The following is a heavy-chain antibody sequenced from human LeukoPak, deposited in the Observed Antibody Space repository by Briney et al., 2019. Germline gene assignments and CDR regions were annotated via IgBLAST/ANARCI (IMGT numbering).Heavy chain of an antibody. CDR3: AKSGGGIKVWLRFYFDY. Sequence: GSHRVSCAHSLFTLSSYAISWVGPAPRKGVEGVSAVCGSVGSTYYADSVKGRFTICRDNSKNALYLKMNSLRAEDTAVYYCAKSGGGIKVWLRFYFDYWGQGTLVTVSS. D-gene: IGHD5-18*01. CDR1: LFTLSSYA. V-gene: IGHV3-23*01. J-gene: IGHJ4*02. CDR2: VCGSVGST.